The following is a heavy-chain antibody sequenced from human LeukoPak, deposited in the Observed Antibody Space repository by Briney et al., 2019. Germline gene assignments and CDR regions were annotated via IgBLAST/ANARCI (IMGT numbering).Heavy chain of an antibody. CDR3: ARDTYTANPFDY. J-gene: IGHJ4*02. D-gene: IGHD2-2*02. CDR2: IYSGGST. V-gene: IGHV3-66*01. CDR1: EFTVSSNY. Sequence: GRSLRLSCAASEFTVSSNYMSWVRQAPGKGLEWVSVIYSGGSTYYADSVRGRFTISRDNSKNTLYLQMTNLRAEDTAMYYCARDTYTANPFDYWGQGILVTVSS.